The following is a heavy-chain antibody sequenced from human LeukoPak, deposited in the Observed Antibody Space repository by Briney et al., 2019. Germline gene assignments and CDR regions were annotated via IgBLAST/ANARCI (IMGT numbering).Heavy chain of an antibody. J-gene: IGHJ5*02. CDR3: ARQVLWFGGSAPLINNWFDP. CDR1: GFMFSSYW. CDR2: IKLDGSES. D-gene: IGHD3-10*01. Sequence: GGSLRLSCEASGFMFSSYWMTWVRQAPGKGPEWVASIKLDGSESRYVDSVKGRFTISRDNDKKSLYLHMNSLRAEDTAVYYCARQVLWFGGSAPLINNWFDPWGQGTLVTVSS. V-gene: IGHV3-7*03.